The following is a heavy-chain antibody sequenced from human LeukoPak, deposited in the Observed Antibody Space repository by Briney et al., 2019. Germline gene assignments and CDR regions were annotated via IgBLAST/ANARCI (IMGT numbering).Heavy chain of an antibody. CDR1: GYTFTGYY. CDR2: INPNSGGT. Sequence: ASVKVSCKASGYTFTGYYMHWVRQAPGQGLEWMGWINPNSGGTNYAQKFQGRVTMTRDTSISTAYMELSSLRSEDTAVYYCARSEAVAGYYYYYYMDVWGKGTTVTVSS. CDR3: ARSEAVAGYYYYYYMDV. V-gene: IGHV1-2*02. J-gene: IGHJ6*03. D-gene: IGHD6-19*01.